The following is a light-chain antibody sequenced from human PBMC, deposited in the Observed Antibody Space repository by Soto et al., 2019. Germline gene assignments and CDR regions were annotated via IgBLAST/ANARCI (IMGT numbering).Light chain of an antibody. Sequence: QSALTQPASVSGSPGQSITISCTGTRSDIGSYNNVAWYQKHPGKAPSVMIFGVTKRPSGISNRFFGSKSGSTASLTISGLQAEDEADYFCFSYAGSSIWVFGGGTKLTVL. CDR1: RSDIGSYNN. V-gene: IGLV2-23*02. CDR3: FSYAGSSIWV. J-gene: IGLJ3*02. CDR2: GVT.